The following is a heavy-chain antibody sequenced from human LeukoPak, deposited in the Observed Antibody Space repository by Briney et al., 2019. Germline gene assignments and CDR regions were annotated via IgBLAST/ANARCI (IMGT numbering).Heavy chain of an antibody. CDR1: GGSFSGYY. CDR3: ARGRQEVSMIVVVTTAVSYYLDV. D-gene: IGHD3-22*01. J-gene: IGHJ6*03. CDR2: INPSGRI. V-gene: IGHV4-34*01. Sequence: SETPSLTCAVYGGSFSGYYWTWIRQAPGKGLEWIGEINPSGRISYNPSLKSRLTISVDASKNQFSLNLRSLTAADTAVYYCARGRQEVSMIVVVTTAVSYYLDVWGKGTTVTVS.